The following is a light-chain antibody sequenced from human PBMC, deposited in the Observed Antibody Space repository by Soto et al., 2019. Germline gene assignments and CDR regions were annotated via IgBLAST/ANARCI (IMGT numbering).Light chain of an antibody. CDR2: DVT. J-gene: IGLJ1*01. CDR3: CSYTSSSSLV. V-gene: IGLV2-14*03. CDR1: ISDVGAYNY. Sequence: QSVLTQPASVSGSPGQSITISCTGTISDVGAYNYVSWYQQYPGKAPKLMIYDVTSRPSGVSNRFSGSKSGNAASLTISGLQAEDEADYYCCSYTSSSSLVFGTGTKVT.